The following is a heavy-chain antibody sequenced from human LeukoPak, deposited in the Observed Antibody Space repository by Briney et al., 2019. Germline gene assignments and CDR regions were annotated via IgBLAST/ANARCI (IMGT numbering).Heavy chain of an antibody. CDR3: ARTYDSSGYYYAFDY. J-gene: IGHJ4*02. V-gene: IGHV4-4*02. CDR1: GASISSSHW. Sequence: PSETLSLTCAVSGASISSSHWWSWVRRAPGKGLEWIGDIYHSGSPNYNPSLKSRVTISVDKSKNQFSLKLSSVTAADTAVYYCARTYDSSGYYYAFDYWGQGTLVTVSS. CDR2: IYHSGSP. D-gene: IGHD3-22*01.